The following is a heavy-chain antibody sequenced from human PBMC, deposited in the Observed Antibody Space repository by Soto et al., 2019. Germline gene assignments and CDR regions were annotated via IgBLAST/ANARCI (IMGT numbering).Heavy chain of an antibody. CDR3: AREHTGYGDYQDY. CDR1: GDTFSSYA. J-gene: IGHJ4*02. D-gene: IGHD4-17*01. CDR2: IIPIFGTA. Sequence: QVQLVQSGAEVKKPGSSVKVSCKASGDTFSSYAISWVRQAPGQGLEWMGGIIPIFGTANYAQKFQGRVTITADESTSRAYMELSSLSSEELAVYYCAREHTGYGDYQDYWGQGTLVNVSS. V-gene: IGHV1-69*01.